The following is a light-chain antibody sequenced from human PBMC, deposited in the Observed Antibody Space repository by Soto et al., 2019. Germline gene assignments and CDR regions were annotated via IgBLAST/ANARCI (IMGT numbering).Light chain of an antibody. CDR1: SSDVGGYNY. CDR3: NSYAGSDKYVV. V-gene: IGLV2-8*01. CDR2: EVY. J-gene: IGLJ2*01. Sequence: QYALTQPPSASGSPGQSVTISCTGTSSDVGGYNYVSWYQQHPGKAPKLIIYEVYKRPSGVPGRFSGSKSGNTASLTVSGLQLEDEADYSCNSYAGSDKYVVFGGGTKLTVL.